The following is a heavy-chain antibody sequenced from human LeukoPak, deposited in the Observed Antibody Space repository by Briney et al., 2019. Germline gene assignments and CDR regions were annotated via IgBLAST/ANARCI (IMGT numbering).Heavy chain of an antibody. Sequence: GGSLRLSCAASGFTFSSYAMSWVRQAPGKGLEWVSAISGSGGSTYYADSVKGRFTISRDNSKNTLYLQMNSLRAEDTAVCYCAKDQTYCGGDCYWDYFDYWGQGTLVTVSS. D-gene: IGHD2-21*02. V-gene: IGHV3-23*01. CDR3: AKDQTYCGGDCYWDYFDY. CDR2: ISGSGGST. CDR1: GFTFSSYA. J-gene: IGHJ4*02.